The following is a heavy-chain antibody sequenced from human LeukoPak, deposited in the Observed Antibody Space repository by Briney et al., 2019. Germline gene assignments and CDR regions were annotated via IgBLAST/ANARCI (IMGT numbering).Heavy chain of an antibody. CDR3: ARPGISTYDFWSGYYLYFDY. J-gene: IGHJ4*02. V-gene: IGHV1-18*01. Sequence: PGASVKVSCKASGYAFTSYGISWVRQAPGQGLEWMGWISAYNGNTNYAQKLQGRVTMTTDTSTSTAYMELRSLRSDDTAVYYCARPGISTYDFWSGYYLYFDYWGQGTLVTVSS. D-gene: IGHD3-3*01. CDR2: ISAYNGNT. CDR1: GYAFTSYG.